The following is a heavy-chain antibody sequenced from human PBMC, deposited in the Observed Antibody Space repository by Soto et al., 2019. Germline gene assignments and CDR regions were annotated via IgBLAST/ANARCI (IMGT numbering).Heavy chain of an antibody. D-gene: IGHD3-22*01. CDR3: ARVVQFYDSSGYSFYYFDY. J-gene: IGHJ4*02. CDR1: GDSINSADYY. CDR2: IYYSRSD. Sequence: LSLTCTVSGDSINSADYYWSCLRQPPGKGLEWIGYIYYSRSDYYNPSLGRRATITIDTSRNQFSLNLMSVTAADTAVYYCARVVQFYDSSGYSFYYFDYWGQGALVTVYS. V-gene: IGHV4-30-4*01.